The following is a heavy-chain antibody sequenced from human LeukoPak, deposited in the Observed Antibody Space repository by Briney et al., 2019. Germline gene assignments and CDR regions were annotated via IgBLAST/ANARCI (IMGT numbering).Heavy chain of an antibody. J-gene: IGHJ4*02. D-gene: IGHD3-10*01. V-gene: IGHV3-21*01. CDR2: ISSSSSYI. CDR3: ARDEAAEFGELSMPIDY. Sequence: PGGSLRLSCAASGFTFSSYSMNWVRQAPGKGLEWVSSISSSSSYIYYADSVKGRFTISRDNAKNSLYLQMNSLRAEDTAVYYCARDEAAEFGELSMPIDYWGQGTLVTVSS. CDR1: GFTFSSYS.